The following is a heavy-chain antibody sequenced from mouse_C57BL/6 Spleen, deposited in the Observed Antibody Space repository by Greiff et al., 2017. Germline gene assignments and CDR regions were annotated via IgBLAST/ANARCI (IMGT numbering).Heavy chain of an antibody. CDR1: GYAFSSYW. V-gene: IGHV1-80*01. J-gene: IGHJ3*01. CDR3: GRERNGVRFAY. CDR2: IYPGDGDT. Sequence: VQLQQSGAELVKPGASVKISCKASGYAFSSYWMNWVKQRPGKGLEWIGQIYPGDGDTNYNGKFKGKATLTADKSSSTAYMQLSSLTSEDSAVYYCGRERNGVRFAYWGQGTLVTVSA.